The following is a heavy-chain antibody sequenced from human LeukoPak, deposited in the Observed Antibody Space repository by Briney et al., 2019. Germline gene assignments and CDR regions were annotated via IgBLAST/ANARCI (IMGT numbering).Heavy chain of an antibody. V-gene: IGHV3-23*01. D-gene: IGHD2-2*01. CDR1: RFSLSSYA. Sequence: GGSLRLSCEVSRFSLSSYAMTWFRQAPGKGLEWVSAISGRGDRTSYADSVKGRVTISRDNSKNTLYLQMNSLRVEDTAIYYPLIPAMNYWGQGTLVIVSS. CDR2: ISGRGDRT. CDR3: LIPAMNY. J-gene: IGHJ4*02.